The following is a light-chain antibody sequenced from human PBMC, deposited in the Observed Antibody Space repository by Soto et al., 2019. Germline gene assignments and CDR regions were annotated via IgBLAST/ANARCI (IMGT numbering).Light chain of an antibody. Sequence: EILLTQSPGTLSLSPGERATLSCRASQTISSDYLAWYQQKPGQAPRLIIFGAATRAADIPDRLSGSGSGTDFTLTISRLEPEDFAVYYCQRYGSSPTFGQGTKVDIK. CDR3: QRYGSSPT. V-gene: IGKV3-20*01. CDR2: GAA. J-gene: IGKJ1*01. CDR1: QTISSDY.